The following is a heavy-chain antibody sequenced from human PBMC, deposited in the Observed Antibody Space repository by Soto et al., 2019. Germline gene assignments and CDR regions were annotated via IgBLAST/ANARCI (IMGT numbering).Heavy chain of an antibody. D-gene: IGHD6-13*01. Sequence: SETLSLTCTVSGGSISSSSYYWGWIRQPPGKGLEWIGSIYYSGSTYYNPSLKSRVTISVDTSKNQFSLKLSSVTAADTAVYYCAREVGAAAAGTDYYYYGMDVWGQGTTVTVSS. V-gene: IGHV4-39*02. CDR1: GGSISSSSYY. CDR3: AREVGAAAAGTDYYYYGMDV. J-gene: IGHJ6*02. CDR2: IYYSGST.